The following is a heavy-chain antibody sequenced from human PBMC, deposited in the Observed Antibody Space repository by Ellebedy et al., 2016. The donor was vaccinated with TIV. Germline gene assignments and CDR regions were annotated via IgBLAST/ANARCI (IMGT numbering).Heavy chain of an antibody. CDR2: IYHSGST. CDR1: GGSISSSNW. V-gene: IGHV4-4*02. D-gene: IGHD3-22*01. CDR3: ARDPSIHYYDSSGLRVFDI. J-gene: IGHJ3*02. Sequence: MPSETLSLTCAVSGGSISSSNWWSWVRQPPGKGLEWIGEIYHSGSTNYNPSLKSRVTISVDKSKNQFSLKLSSVTAADTAVYYCARDPSIHYYDSSGLRVFDIWGQGTMVTVSS.